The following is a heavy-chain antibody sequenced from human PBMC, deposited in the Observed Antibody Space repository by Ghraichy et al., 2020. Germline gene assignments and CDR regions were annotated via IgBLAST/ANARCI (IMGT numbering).Heavy chain of an antibody. J-gene: IGHJ4*02. V-gene: IGHV1-18*01. CDR2: ISAYNGNT. D-gene: IGHD2-8*01. CDR3: ARLYCTNGVCLHEFDY. CDR1: GYTFTSYG. Sequence: ASVKVSCKASGYTFTSYGISWVRQAPGQGLEWMGWISAYNGNTNYAQKLQGRVTMTTDTSTSTAYMELRSLRSDDTAVYYCARLYCTNGVCLHEFDYWGQGTLVTVSS.